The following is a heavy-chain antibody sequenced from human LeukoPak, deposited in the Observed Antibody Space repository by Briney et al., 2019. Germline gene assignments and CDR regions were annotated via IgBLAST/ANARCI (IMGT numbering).Heavy chain of an antibody. V-gene: IGHV4-30-4*01. CDR2: IYYSGST. Sequence: PSETLSLTCTVSGGSISSGDYYWSWIRQPPGKGLEWIGYIYYSGSTYYNPSLKSRVTISVDTSKNQFSLKLSSVTAADTAVYYCARGPRQLVRLHKGRFDPWGQGTLVTVSS. CDR1: GGSISSGDYY. D-gene: IGHD6-13*01. CDR3: ARGPRQLVRLHKGRFDP. J-gene: IGHJ5*02.